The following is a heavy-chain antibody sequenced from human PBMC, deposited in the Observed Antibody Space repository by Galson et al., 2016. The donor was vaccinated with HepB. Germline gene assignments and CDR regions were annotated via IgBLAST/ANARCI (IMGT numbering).Heavy chain of an antibody. CDR2: IVVGSGNT. D-gene: IGHD5-24*01. CDR3: ARGGDGYKDGYHLFAAY. J-gene: IGHJ4*02. Sequence: SVKVSCKASGFTFTKSGVQWVRQARGQRLEWIGWIVVGSGNTNYAQKFQERVTITRDMSTSTAFMELSRLTSDDTAVYYCARGGDGYKDGYHLFAAYWGPGTLVTVSS. V-gene: IGHV1-58*01. CDR1: GFTFTKSG.